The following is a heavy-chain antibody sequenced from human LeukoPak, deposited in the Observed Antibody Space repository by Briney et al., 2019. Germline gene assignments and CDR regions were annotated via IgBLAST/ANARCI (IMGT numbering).Heavy chain of an antibody. CDR1: GYSFTSYY. Sequence: ASVKVSCKASGYSFTSYYMHWVRQAPGQGLEWMGIIDPSGGSTNYAQKFQGRITLTRDTSTSTVYMELSSLRSEDTAIYYCASLGSGSSPIIDFDYWGQGTLVTVSP. CDR2: IDPSGGST. CDR3: ASLGSGSSPIIDFDY. V-gene: IGHV1-46*01. D-gene: IGHD3-10*01. J-gene: IGHJ4*02.